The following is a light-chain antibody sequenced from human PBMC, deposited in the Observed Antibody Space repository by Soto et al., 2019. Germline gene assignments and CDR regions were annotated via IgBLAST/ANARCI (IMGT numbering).Light chain of an antibody. V-gene: IGLV2-14*01. CDR3: SSSTTTTSLVV. CDR1: SSDIGDYNY. CDR2: DVS. Sequence: QSVLTQPASVSGSPGQSITISCTGTSSDIGDYNYVSWYQQYPGKVPKLVIYDVSHRPSGVSNRFSGSKSGNTASLTISGLQAEDEAEYYCSSSTTTTSLVVFGGGTKVTVL. J-gene: IGLJ3*02.